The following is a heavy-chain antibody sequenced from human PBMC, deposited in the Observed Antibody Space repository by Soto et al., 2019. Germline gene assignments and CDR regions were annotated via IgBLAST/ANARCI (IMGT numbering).Heavy chain of an antibody. D-gene: IGHD2-2*01. CDR1: GLSLSTSGVG. Sequence: SGPTLVNPTQTLTLTCTFSGLSLSTSGVGVGWIRQPPGKALEWLALIYWDDDKRYSPSLKSRLTITNDASRNQVVLTMTNMDPVDTATYDCAHLLGGCSSAGCSPLRFDYWGQGTLVTVSS. CDR3: AHLLGGCSSAGCSPLRFDY. V-gene: IGHV2-5*02. CDR2: IYWDDDK. J-gene: IGHJ4*02.